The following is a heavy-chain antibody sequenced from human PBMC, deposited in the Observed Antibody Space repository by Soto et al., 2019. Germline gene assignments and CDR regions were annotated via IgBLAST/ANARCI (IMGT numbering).Heavy chain of an antibody. CDR3: ARDPNIVLVPAASRSYYYYYGMDV. D-gene: IGHD2-2*01. V-gene: IGHV3-7*01. CDR2: IKQDGSEK. J-gene: IGHJ6*02. Sequence: PGGSLRLSCAVSGFSFSSYWMSWVRQAPGKGLEWVANIKQDGSEKYYVDSVKGRFTISRDNAKNSLYLQMNSLRAEDTAVYYCARDPNIVLVPAASRSYYYYYGMDVWGQGTTVTVSS. CDR1: GFSFSSYW.